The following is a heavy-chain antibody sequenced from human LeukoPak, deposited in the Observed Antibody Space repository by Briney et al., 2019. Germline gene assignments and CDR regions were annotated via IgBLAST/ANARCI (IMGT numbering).Heavy chain of an antibody. Sequence: GGSLRLSCAASGFTFSNSWMHWVRQAPGKGLEWVGFIRSKTYGGTTEYAASVKGRFTISRDDSKSIAYLQMNSLKTEDTAVYYCTRNAAARLDYWGQGTLVTVSS. CDR2: IRSKTYGGTT. D-gene: IGHD6-6*01. V-gene: IGHV3-49*04. J-gene: IGHJ4*02. CDR1: GFTFSNSW. CDR3: TRNAAARLDY.